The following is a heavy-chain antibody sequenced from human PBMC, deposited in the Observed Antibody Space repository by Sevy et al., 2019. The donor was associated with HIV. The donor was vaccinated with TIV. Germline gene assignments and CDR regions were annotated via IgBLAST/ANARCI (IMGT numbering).Heavy chain of an antibody. CDR1: GFTFSTYG. Sequence: GGSLRLSCAASGFTFSTYGMHWVRQAPGKGLEWVAVISYDGSNKYYADSVKGRFTISRDNSKHTLYLQMNSLRVEDTAVYYCARGRVTSHYYDYWGQGTLVTVSS. CDR3: ARGRVTSHYYDY. V-gene: IGHV3-30*19. J-gene: IGHJ4*02. CDR2: ISYDGSNK. D-gene: IGHD2-21*02.